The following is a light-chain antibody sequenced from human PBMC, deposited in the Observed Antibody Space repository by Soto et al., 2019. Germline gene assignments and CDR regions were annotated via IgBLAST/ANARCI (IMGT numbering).Light chain of an antibody. CDR2: NSS. J-gene: IGKJ1*01. V-gene: IGKV3-20*01. Sequence: EIVLTQSPGTLSLSPGERVTLSCRASQSVRSNYLAWYQQKPGQAPRLLIYNSSTRATGIPDRFSGSGSGKDFTLTISRLEPEDFALYYCQQYRDLPQTFGQGTQVEIK. CDR1: QSVRSNY. CDR3: QQYRDLPQT.